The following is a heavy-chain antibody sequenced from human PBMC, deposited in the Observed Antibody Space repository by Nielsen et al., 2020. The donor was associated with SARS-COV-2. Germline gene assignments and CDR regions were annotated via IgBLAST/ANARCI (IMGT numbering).Heavy chain of an antibody. D-gene: IGHD1-26*01. V-gene: IGHV3-66*01. CDR1: GFTVSSNY. CDR2: IYSGGST. J-gene: IGHJ5*02. Sequence: GGSLRLSCAASGFTVSSNYMSWVRQAPGKGLEWVSVIYSGGSTYYADSVKGRFTISRDNSKNTLYLQMNSLRAEDTAVYYCARDLVSGSFLNWFDPWGQGTLVTVSS. CDR3: ARDLVSGSFLNWFDP.